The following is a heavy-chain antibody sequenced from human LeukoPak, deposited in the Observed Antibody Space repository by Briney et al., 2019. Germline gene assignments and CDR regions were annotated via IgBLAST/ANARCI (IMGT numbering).Heavy chain of an antibody. Sequence: GGSLRLSCAASGFTFSSHGIHWVRQAPGKGLEWVAVVSSDGGTTHYADSVKGRFTISRDNSKNTLYLQMNSLRGEDTAIYYCTKESATGSRYSFDYWGQGTLVTVSS. CDR2: VSSDGGTT. D-gene: IGHD2-15*01. CDR1: GFTFSSHG. CDR3: TKESATGSRYSFDY. J-gene: IGHJ4*02. V-gene: IGHV3-30*18.